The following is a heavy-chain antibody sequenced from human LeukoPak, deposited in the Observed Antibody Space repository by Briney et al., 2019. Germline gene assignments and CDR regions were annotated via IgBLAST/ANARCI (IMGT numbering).Heavy chain of an antibody. V-gene: IGHV3-74*01. D-gene: IGHD4-23*01. J-gene: IGHJ4*02. CDR1: GYTLSRYW. CDR3: TTDTFGARNS. Sequence: GGSLRLSCAASGYTLSRYWMHWVRQGQGKGLVWVSRINEDGSSTSYAESVRGRFTISRDNAKNTLYLQMNSLRAEDAAVYYCTTDTFGARNSWGQGTLVTVSS. CDR2: INEDGSST.